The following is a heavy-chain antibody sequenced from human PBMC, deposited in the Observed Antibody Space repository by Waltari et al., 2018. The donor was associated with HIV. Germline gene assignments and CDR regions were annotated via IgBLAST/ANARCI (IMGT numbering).Heavy chain of an antibody. CDR3: ARDLRYSNGLYLPGGLGH. CDR2: INAGTGDT. J-gene: IGHJ5*02. V-gene: IGHV1-3*01. CDR1: GYKFTDYA. Sequence: QVQLVQSRAEVRKPGASVKGSCKASGYKFTDYAIHWVRQAPGQGLEWMGWINAGTGDTKYSRRFQDRVIITKNTSANIVDLQMSSLTSDDTAEYYCARDLRYSNGLYLPGGLGHWGQGTLIIVSS. D-gene: IGHD6-25*01.